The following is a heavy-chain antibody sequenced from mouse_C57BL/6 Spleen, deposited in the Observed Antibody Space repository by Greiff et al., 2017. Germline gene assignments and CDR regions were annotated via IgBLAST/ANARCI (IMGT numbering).Heavy chain of an antibody. V-gene: IGHV1-76*01. CDR2: IYPGSGNT. Sequence: QVQLQQSGAELVRPGASVKLSCKASGYTFTDYYINWVKQRPGQGLEWIARIYPGSGNTYYNEKFKGKATLTAEKSSSTAYMQLSSLTSEDSAVYFCARADGYRYYAMDYWGQGTSVTVSS. CDR1: GYTFTDYY. CDR3: ARADGYRYYAMDY. J-gene: IGHJ4*01. D-gene: IGHD2-3*01.